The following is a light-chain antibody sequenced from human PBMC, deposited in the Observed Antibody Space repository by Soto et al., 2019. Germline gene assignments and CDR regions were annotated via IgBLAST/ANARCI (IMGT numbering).Light chain of an antibody. Sequence: IVMSPSLATLSVSPGERVTLSCRASQSVGTNLAWYQQTPGQAPRLLMLGASTRASGIPAKFSGSGSGTEFNLSIGSLQSEDFAIYSCQQYDNWPPRWTCGQGTKVDIK. CDR2: GAS. CDR3: QQYDNWPPRWT. V-gene: IGKV3-15*01. J-gene: IGKJ2*01. CDR1: QSVGTN.